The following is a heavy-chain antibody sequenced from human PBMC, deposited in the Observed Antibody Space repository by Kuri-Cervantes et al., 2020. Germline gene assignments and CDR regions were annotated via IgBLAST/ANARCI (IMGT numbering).Heavy chain of an antibody. CDR3: AKPSPILGYCSSTSCPFDY. J-gene: IGHJ4*02. D-gene: IGHD2-2*01. Sequence: GGSLRLSCAASGFTFDDSAMRWVRQGLGKGLQWVSTISGLGTYTYYSDSVKGRFTISRGKSKNTLYLQMNSLRAEDTAVYYCAKPSPILGYCSSTSCPFDYWGQGTLVTVSS. V-gene: IGHV3-23*01. CDR2: ISGLGTYT. CDR1: GFTFDDSA.